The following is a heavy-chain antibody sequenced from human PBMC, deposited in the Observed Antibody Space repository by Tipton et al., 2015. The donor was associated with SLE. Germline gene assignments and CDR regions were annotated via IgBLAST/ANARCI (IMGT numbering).Heavy chain of an antibody. Sequence: SGFTFSSYGMHWVRQAPGKGLEWVAFIRYDGSNKYYEDSVKGRFTISRDNSKKTLDLQMNSLRAEDTAVYYCAKSELGTFDNWGQGTLVTVPS. CDR2: IRYDGSNK. CDR1: GFTFSSYG. CDR3: AKSELGTFDN. D-gene: IGHD1-14*01. J-gene: IGHJ4*02. V-gene: IGHV3-30*02.